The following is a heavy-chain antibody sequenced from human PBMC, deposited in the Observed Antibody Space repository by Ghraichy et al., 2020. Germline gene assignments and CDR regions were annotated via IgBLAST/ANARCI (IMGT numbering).Heavy chain of an antibody. V-gene: IGHV4-4*07. D-gene: IGHD4-17*01. CDR3: ARGDYGDLNDAFDI. CDR2: IYTSGST. Sequence: TLSLTCTVSGGSISSYYWSWIRQPAGKGLEWIGRIYTSGSTNYNPSLKSRVTMSVDTSKNQFSLKLSSVTAADTAVYYCARGDYGDLNDAFDIWGQGTMVTVSS. J-gene: IGHJ3*02. CDR1: GGSISSYY.